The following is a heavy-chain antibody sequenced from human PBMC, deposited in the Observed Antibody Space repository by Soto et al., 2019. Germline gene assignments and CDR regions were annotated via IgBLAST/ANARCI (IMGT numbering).Heavy chain of an antibody. V-gene: IGHV3-15*01. Sequence: GGSLRLSCAASGFTFSNAWISWVRQAPGKGLEWVGRIKSKTDGGTTDYAAPVKGRFTISRDDSKNTLYLQMNSLKTEDTAVYYCTRPFSYSNNPLYYYYYYMDVWGKGTTVTVSS. J-gene: IGHJ6*03. CDR3: TRPFSYSNNPLYYYYYYMDV. CDR1: GFTFSNAW. CDR2: IKSKTDGGTT. D-gene: IGHD4-4*01.